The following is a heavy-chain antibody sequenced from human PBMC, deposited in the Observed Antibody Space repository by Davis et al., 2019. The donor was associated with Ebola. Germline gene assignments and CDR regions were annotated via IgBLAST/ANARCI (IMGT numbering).Heavy chain of an antibody. CDR2: ISSSSSYI. D-gene: IGHD5-18*01. V-gene: IGHV3-21*01. CDR3: ARDIQLWSGYFDY. J-gene: IGHJ4*02. Sequence: PGGSLRLSCAASGFTFSSYSMNWVRQAPGKGLEWVSSISSSSSYIYYADSVKGRFTISRDNAKNSLYLQTNSLRAEDTAVYYCARDIQLWSGYFDYWGQGTLVTVSS. CDR1: GFTFSSYS.